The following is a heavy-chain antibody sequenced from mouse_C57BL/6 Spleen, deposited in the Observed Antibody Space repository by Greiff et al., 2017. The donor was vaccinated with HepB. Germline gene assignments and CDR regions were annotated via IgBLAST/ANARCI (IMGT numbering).Heavy chain of an antibody. V-gene: IGHV5-4*03. J-gene: IGHJ3*01. CDR3: ARGELRRGFAY. CDR1: GFTFSSYA. D-gene: IGHD2-13*01. Sequence: DVMLVESGGGLVKPGGSLKLSCAASGFTFSSYAMSWVRQTPEKRLEWVATISDGGSYTYYPDNVKGRFTISRDNAKNNLYLQISHLKSEDTAMYYCARGELRRGFAYWGQGTLVTVSA. CDR2: ISDGGSYT.